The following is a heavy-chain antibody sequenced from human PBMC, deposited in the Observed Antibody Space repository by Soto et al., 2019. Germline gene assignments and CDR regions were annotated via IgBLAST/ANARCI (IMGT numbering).Heavy chain of an antibody. CDR2: ISAYNGNT. CDR3: ARGQVAGSYNWFDP. J-gene: IGHJ5*02. CDR1: GYTFSSYH. V-gene: IGHV1-18*01. D-gene: IGHD6-19*01. Sequence: ASVKVSCKASGYTFSSYHITWVRQAPGQGLEWMGWISAYNGNTNYAQNLQGRVTMTTDPSTSTAYMELRSLRSDDTAVYYCARGQVAGSYNWFDPWGQGTLVTVSS.